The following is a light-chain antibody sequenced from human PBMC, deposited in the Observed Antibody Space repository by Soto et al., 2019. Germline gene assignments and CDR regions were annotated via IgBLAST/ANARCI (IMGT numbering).Light chain of an antibody. Sequence: QSVLTQPPSASGTPGQTVTISCSGTSSNIGSNTVNWYLQLPGTAPTILIYINNQRPSGVPDRFSGYKSGTSASLAISGLQSDDEADYYCAAWDDSLNGPVFGGGTKLTVL. CDR2: INN. J-gene: IGLJ3*02. V-gene: IGLV1-44*01. CDR3: AAWDDSLNGPV. CDR1: SSNIGSNT.